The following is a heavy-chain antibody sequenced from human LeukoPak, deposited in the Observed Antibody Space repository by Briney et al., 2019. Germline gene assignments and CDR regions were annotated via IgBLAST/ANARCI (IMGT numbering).Heavy chain of an antibody. J-gene: IGHJ4*02. CDR2: IKSKTDGGTT. D-gene: IGHD2-8*01. V-gene: IGHV3-15*01. CDR1: GFTFNDAW. CDR3: AKDQYRTNGFFPPDC. Sequence: KAGGSLRLSCAASGFTFNDAWLTWVRQAPGKGLEWVGRIKSKTDGGTTDYAAPVKGRFTISRDNSKNTLYLQMGSLRAEDMAVYYCAKDQYRTNGFFPPDCWGQGTLVTVSS.